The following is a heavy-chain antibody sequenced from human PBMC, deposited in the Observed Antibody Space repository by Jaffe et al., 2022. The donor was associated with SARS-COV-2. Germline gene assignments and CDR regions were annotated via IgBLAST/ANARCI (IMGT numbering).Heavy chain of an antibody. CDR1: GYTFTSYA. V-gene: IGHV1-3*01. CDR3: ARDSQRYYFDY. CDR2: INAGNGNT. Sequence: QVQLVQSGAEVKKPGASVKVSCKASGYTFTSYAMHWVRQAPGQRLEWMGWINAGNGNTKYSQKFQGRVTITRDISASTAYMELSSLRSEDTAVYYCARDSQRYYFDYWGQGTLVTVSS. J-gene: IGHJ4*02.